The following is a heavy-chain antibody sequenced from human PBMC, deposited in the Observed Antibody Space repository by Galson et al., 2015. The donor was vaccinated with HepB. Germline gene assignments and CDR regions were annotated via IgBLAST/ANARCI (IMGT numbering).Heavy chain of an antibody. CDR2: ISAYNGNT. CDR3: ARDGDYYDSSGYYPLDY. D-gene: IGHD3-22*01. Sequence: SVKVSCKASGYTFTSYGISWVRQAPGQGLEWMGWISAYNGNTNYAQKLQGRVTMTTDTSTSTAYMELRSLRSDDTAVYYCARDGDYYDSSGYYPLDYWGQGTLVTVSS. J-gene: IGHJ4*02. CDR1: GYTFTSYG. V-gene: IGHV1-18*04.